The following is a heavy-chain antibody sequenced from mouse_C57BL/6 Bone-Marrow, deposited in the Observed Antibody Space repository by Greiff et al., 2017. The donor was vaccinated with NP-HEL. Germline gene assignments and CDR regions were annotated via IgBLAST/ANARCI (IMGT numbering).Heavy chain of an antibody. J-gene: IGHJ2*01. CDR3: ARYPYFYYGSGYFDY. D-gene: IGHD1-1*01. Sequence: QVQLKQSGAELVRPGASVKLSCKASGYTFTDYYINWVKQRPGQGLEWIARIYPGRGNTYYNEKFKGKATLTAEKSSSTAYMQRSSLTSEDAAVYFCARYPYFYYGSGYFDYWGQGTTLTVSS. CDR1: GYTFTDYY. V-gene: IGHV1-76*01. CDR2: IYPGRGNT.